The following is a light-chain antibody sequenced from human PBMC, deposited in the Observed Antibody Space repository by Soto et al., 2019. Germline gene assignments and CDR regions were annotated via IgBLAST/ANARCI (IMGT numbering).Light chain of an antibody. V-gene: IGLV2-8*01. CDR1: SSDVGGFNY. Sequence: QSALTQPPSASGSPGQSVTISCTETSSDVGGFNYVSWHQQHPTKAPKLILYEVNKRPSGVPDRFSGSKSGNTASLTVSGLQAEDEADYYCSSYAGSNNPPYVFGTGTKVTVL. CDR3: SSYAGSNNPPYV. CDR2: EVN. J-gene: IGLJ1*01.